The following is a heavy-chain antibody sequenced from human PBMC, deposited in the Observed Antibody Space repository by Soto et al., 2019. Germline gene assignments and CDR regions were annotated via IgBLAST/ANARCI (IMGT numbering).Heavy chain of an antibody. CDR2: ISSSGTTL. Sequence: EVQLVESGGGLVQPGGSLRLSCAVSGFTFSDYEMNWVRQAPGKGLEWVSYISSSGTTLYYADSVKGRFTISRDNAKNSLYLQMNSLRAEDTAVYYCARSPFLECAWGQGTLVTVSS. D-gene: IGHD3-3*02. CDR3: ARSPFLECA. J-gene: IGHJ5*02. CDR1: GFTFSDYE. V-gene: IGHV3-48*03.